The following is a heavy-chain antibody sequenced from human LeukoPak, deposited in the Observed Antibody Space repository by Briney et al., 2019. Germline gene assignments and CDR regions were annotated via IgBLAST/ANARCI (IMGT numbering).Heavy chain of an antibody. V-gene: IGHV4-61*08. CDR3: ARYYYDSSGYYSPDAFDI. CDR2: IYYSGST. J-gene: IGHJ3*02. CDR1: GGSISSGGYY. D-gene: IGHD3-22*01. Sequence: SQTLSLTCTVSGGSISSGGYYWSWIRQPPGKGLEWIGYIYYSGSTNYNPSLKSRVTISVDTSKNQFSLKLSSVTAADTAVYYCARYYYDSSGYYSPDAFDIWGQGTMVTVSS.